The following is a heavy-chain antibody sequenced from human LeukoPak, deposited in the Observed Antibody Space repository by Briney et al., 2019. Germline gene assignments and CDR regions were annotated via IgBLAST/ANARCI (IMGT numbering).Heavy chain of an antibody. CDR1: GFTFSSYG. Sequence: GGSLRLSCAASGFTFSSYGMHWVRQAPGKGLEWVAVISYDGSNKYYADSEKGRFTISRDNSKNTLYLQMNSLRAEDTAVYYCARDRTVTTNGMDVWGQGTTVTVSS. CDR2: ISYDGSNK. D-gene: IGHD4-17*01. V-gene: IGHV3-30*03. J-gene: IGHJ6*02. CDR3: ARDRTVTTNGMDV.